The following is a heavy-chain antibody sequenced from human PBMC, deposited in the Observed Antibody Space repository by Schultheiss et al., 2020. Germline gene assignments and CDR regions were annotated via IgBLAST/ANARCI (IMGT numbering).Heavy chain of an antibody. CDR2: ISSSSSTI. V-gene: IGHV3-48*02. CDR3: AREKYGDYGVCAFDI. J-gene: IGHJ3*02. CDR1: GFTFSSYS. D-gene: IGHD4-17*01. Sequence: GESLKISFAASGFTFSSYSMNWVRQAPGKGLEWVSYISSSSSTIYYADSVKGRFTISRDNAKNSLYLQMNSLRDEDTAVYYCAREKYGDYGVCAFDIWGQGTMVTVSS.